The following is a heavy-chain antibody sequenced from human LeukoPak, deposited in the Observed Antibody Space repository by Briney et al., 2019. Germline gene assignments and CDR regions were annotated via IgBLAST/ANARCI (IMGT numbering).Heavy chain of an antibody. D-gene: IGHD3-3*01. CDR1: GYTFTSYG. J-gene: IGHJ4*02. Sequence: ASVKVSCKASGYTFTSYGISWVRQAPGQGLEWMGWISAYNGITKYAQKLQGRVTMTTETSTSTAYMELRSLRSEDTAVYYCAGASDYDFWRGYWYWGQGTLVTVSS. CDR3: AGASDYDFWRGYWY. CDR2: ISAYNGIT. V-gene: IGHV1-18*01.